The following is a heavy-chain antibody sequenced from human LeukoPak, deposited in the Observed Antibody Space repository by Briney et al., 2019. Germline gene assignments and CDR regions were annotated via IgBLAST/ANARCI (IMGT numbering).Heavy chain of an antibody. D-gene: IGHD1-1*01. Sequence: ASVKVSCKASGYTFTSYYMHWVRQAPGQGLEWMGIINPSGGSTSYAQKFQGRVTMTRDMSTSTVYMELSSLRSEDTAVYYCAKDWAYNWNDVGYYYYYMDVWGKGTTVTASS. J-gene: IGHJ6*03. CDR1: GYTFTSYY. V-gene: IGHV1-46*01. CDR3: AKDWAYNWNDVGYYYYYMDV. CDR2: INPSGGST.